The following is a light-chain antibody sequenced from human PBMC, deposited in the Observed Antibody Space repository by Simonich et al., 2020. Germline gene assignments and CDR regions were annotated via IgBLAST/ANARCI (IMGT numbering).Light chain of an antibody. CDR3: QQYYSTPYT. Sequence: DIVMTHPPDSLPVSLGERATIHCTSSQRVLYCSNNKNYFTWYQQKPGQPPKLLIYWASTRDSGIPDRFSGSGSGTDFTLTISSLQAEDVAVYYCQQYYSTPYTFGQGTKLEIK. CDR1: QRVLYCSNNKNY. V-gene: IGKV4-1*01. J-gene: IGKJ2*01. CDR2: WAS.